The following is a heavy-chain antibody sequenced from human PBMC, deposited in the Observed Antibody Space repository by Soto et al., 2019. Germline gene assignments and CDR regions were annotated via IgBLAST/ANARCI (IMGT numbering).Heavy chain of an antibody. CDR2: IYPADSRS. CDR1: DSIFTSYR. CDR3: ARLGDGFNPYYFDS. V-gene: IGHV5-51*07. J-gene: IGHJ4*02. D-gene: IGHD3-3*01. Sequence: GASLKISCESCDSIFTSYRLGWVHPMPGKGVEWMWIIYPADSRSRYGQSFQGQVTMSADKSINTAYLQWSSLKASDTAKYYCARLGDGFNPYYFDSWGQGTLVTVSS.